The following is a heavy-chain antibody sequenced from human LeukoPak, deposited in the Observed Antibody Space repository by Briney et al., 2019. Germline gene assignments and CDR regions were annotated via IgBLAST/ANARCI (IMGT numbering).Heavy chain of an antibody. CDR3: ARGFSSWYKLPFDY. CDR1: GGSFSGYY. J-gene: IGHJ4*02. Sequence: SETLSLTCAVYGGSFSGYYCSLIRQPPGNGLDLIGEINHSGSTNYNPSLKSRVTISVDTSKNQFSLKLSSVTAADTAVYYCARGFSSWYKLPFDYWGQGTLVTVSS. V-gene: IGHV4-34*01. D-gene: IGHD6-13*01. CDR2: INHSGST.